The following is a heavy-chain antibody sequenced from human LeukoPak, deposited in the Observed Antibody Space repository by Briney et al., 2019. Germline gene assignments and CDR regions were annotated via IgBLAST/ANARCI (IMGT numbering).Heavy chain of an antibody. V-gene: IGHV1-8*02. CDR2: MDPSSGNT. CDR3: ARVAYYYDSPGLYLNYFYGMDV. J-gene: IGHJ6*02. D-gene: IGHD3-22*01. Sequence: ASVKVSCKASGYTFTSYDINWVRQATGQGLEWLGWMDPSSGNTGYAQKFQGRVTMTRDTSISTAYMELSSLRSEDTAVYYCARVAYYYDSPGLYLNYFYGMDVWGQGTTVTVSS. CDR1: GYTFTSYD.